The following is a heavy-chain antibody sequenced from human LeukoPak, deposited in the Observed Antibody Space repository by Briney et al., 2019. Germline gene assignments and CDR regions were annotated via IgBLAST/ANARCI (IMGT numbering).Heavy chain of an antibody. V-gene: IGHV5-51*01. CDR3: ARDLFGSSWHKEIDY. J-gene: IGHJ4*02. Sequence: GESLKISCKGSGYSFTSYWSGWGRQMPGKGLEWMGIIYPGDSDTRYSPSFQGQVNISADKCIRTAYLQWSSLTASDTAMYYCARDLFGSSWHKEIDYWGQGTLVTASS. CDR2: IYPGDSDT. CDR1: GYSFTSYW. D-gene: IGHD6-13*01.